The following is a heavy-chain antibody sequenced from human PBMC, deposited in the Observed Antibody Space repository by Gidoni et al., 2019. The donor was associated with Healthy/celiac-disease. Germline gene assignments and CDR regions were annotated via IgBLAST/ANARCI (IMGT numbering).Heavy chain of an antibody. CDR2: IYYSGST. CDR3: ARHGTGITIFGVANNWFDP. V-gene: IGHV4-39*01. D-gene: IGHD3-3*01. J-gene: IGHJ5*02. CDR1: GGSISSSSYY. Sequence: QLQLQESGPGLVKPSETLSLTCTVSGGSISSSSYYWGWIRQPPGKGLEWIGSIYYSGSTYYNPSLKSRVTISVDTSKNQFSLKLSSVTAADTAVYYCARHGTGITIFGVANNWFDPWGQGTLVTVSS.